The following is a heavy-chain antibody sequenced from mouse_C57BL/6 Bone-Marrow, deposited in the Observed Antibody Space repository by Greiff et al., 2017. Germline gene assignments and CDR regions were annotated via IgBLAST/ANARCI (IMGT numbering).Heavy chain of an antibody. V-gene: IGHV1-59*01. Sequence: QVQLQQPGAELVRPGTSVKLSCKASGYTFTSYWMHWVKQRPGQGLEWIGVIDPSDSYTNYNQKFKGKATLTVDTSSSTAYMQLSSLTSEDSAVYYCARGGHYYGSSLDYWGQGTTLTVSS. CDR1: GYTFTSYW. J-gene: IGHJ2*01. CDR2: IDPSDSYT. D-gene: IGHD1-1*01. CDR3: ARGGHYYGSSLDY.